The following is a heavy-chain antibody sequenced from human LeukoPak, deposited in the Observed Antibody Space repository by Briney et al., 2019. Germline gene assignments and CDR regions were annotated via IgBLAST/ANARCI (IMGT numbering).Heavy chain of an antibody. CDR2: ISGSGGST. J-gene: IGHJ4*02. CDR1: GFTFSSYA. CDR3: ARHQDYYDSSGYTH. Sequence: GGSLRLSCAASGFTFSSYAMSWVRQAPGKGVEWVSAISGSGGSTYYADSVKGRFTISRDNSKNTLYLKMNRLRAEDTAVYYCARHQDYYDSSGYTHWGQGTLVTVPS. D-gene: IGHD3-22*01. V-gene: IGHV3-23*01.